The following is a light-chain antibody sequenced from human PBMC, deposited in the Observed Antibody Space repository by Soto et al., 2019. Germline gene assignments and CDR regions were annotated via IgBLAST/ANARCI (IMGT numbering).Light chain of an antibody. J-gene: IGKJ2*01. Sequence: EIVMTQSPAALSVSPGERATLSCRPSQGVRTNLAWYQQKPDQAPRLLIYGASPMATDIPARFSGSGSGTEFTLTFSSQQSEDFGVYYCQQSETWPHTFGQGIKLEIK. CDR1: QGVRTN. CDR2: GAS. CDR3: QQSETWPHT. V-gene: IGKV3-15*01.